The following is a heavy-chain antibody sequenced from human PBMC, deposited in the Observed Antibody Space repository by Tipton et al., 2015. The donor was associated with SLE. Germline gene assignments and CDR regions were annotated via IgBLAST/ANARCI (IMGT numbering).Heavy chain of an antibody. CDR1: GYIFSNFA. J-gene: IGHJ4*02. Sequence: QSGAEVKKSGASVRLSCKASGYIFSNFAMSWVRQAPGQGLEWMGGIIPIFGTANYAQKFQGRVTITADESTTTAYMELSSLRSEDTAVYYWASPGYSSGWDGWGQGTLVTVSS. V-gene: IGHV1-69*13. D-gene: IGHD6-19*01. CDR2: IIPIFGTA. CDR3: ASPGYSSGWDG.